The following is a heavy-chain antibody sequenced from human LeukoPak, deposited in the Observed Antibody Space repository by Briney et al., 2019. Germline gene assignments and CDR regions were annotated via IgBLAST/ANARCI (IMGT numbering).Heavy chain of an antibody. CDR2: TYTSGST. V-gene: IGHV4-4*07. J-gene: IGHJ4*02. D-gene: IGHD1-26*01. Sequence: SETLSLTCTVSGGSISSYYWSWIRQPAGKGLEWIGRTYTSGSTNYNPSLKSRVTMSVDTSKNQFSLKLSSVTAADTAVYYCARGRYSGSHAVSPFDYWGQGTLVTVSS. CDR3: ARGRYSGSHAVSPFDY. CDR1: GGSISSYY.